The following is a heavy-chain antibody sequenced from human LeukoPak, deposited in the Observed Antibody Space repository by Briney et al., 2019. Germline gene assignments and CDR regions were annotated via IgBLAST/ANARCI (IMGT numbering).Heavy chain of an antibody. J-gene: IGHJ5*02. CDR2: ISSSSSYI. V-gene: IGHV3-21*01. CDR3: ARDIYGDVANWFDP. CDR1: GFTFSSYS. Sequence: GGSLRLSCAASGFTFSSYSMNWVRQAPGKGLEWDSSISSSSSYIYYADSVKGRFTISRDNAKNSLYLQMNSLRAEDTAVYYCARDIYGDVANWFDPWGQGTLVTVSS. D-gene: IGHD4-17*01.